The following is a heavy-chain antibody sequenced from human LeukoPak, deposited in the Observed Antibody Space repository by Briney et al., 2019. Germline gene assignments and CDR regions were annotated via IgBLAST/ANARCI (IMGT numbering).Heavy chain of an antibody. CDR3: AKASAMIVVVSKHFDY. CDR2: ISGSGART. D-gene: IGHD3-22*01. J-gene: IGHJ4*02. Sequence: GGSLRLSCAASGFTFSSYAMSWVRQAPGKGLEWVSAISGSGARTYYADSVKGRFTISRDNSKNTLYLQMNSLRAEDTAVYYCAKASAMIVVVSKHFDYWGQGTLVTVSS. CDR1: GFTFSSYA. V-gene: IGHV3-23*01.